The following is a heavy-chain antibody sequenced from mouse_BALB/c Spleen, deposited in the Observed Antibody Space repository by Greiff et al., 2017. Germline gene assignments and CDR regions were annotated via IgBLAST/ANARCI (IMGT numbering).Heavy chain of an antibody. CDR2: IYPGNSDT. J-gene: IGHJ3*01. Sequence: VQLKQSGTVLARPGASVKMSCKASGYSFTSYWMHWVKQRPGQGLEWIGAIYPGNSDTSYNQKFKGKAKLTAVTSASTAYMELSSLTNEDSAVYYCTRKGNGFAWFAYWGQGTLVTVSA. CDR1: GYSFTSYW. CDR3: TRKGNGFAWFAY. V-gene: IGHV1-5*01. D-gene: IGHD2-2*01.